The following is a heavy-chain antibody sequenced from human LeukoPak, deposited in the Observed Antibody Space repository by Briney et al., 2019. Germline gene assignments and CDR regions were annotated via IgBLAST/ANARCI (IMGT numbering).Heavy chain of an antibody. CDR3: AKVAMIVVGRPYYFDY. CDR1: GFTFSSYA. D-gene: IGHD3-22*01. J-gene: IGHJ4*02. CDR2: ISGSGGST. Sequence: GGSLRLSYAASGFTFSSYAMSWVRQAPGKGLEWVSAISGSGGSTYYADSVKGRFTISRDNSKNTLYLQMNSLRAEDTAVYYCAKVAMIVVGRPYYFDYWGQGTLVTVSS. V-gene: IGHV3-23*01.